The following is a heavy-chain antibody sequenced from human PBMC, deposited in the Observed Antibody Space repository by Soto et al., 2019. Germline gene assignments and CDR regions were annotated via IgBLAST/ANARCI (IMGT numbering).Heavy chain of an antibody. J-gene: IGHJ4*02. D-gene: IGHD5-12*01. CDR1: SGSISTDY. CDR2: IHASEIT. CDR3: AREKGYISGPKNFDY. V-gene: IGHV4-4*07. Sequence: PSETLSLTCTVSSGSISTDYWSWIRQPAGKGLEWIGRIHASEITDYNPSLKSRVTMSVDTSTNLFSLKLSSVTAADTAVYYCAREKGYISGPKNFDYWGQGTLVTVSS.